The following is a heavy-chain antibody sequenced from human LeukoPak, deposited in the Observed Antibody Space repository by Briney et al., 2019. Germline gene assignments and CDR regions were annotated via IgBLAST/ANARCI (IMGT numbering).Heavy chain of an antibody. CDR1: GYTFTSYD. D-gene: IGHD3-10*01. CDR2: MNPNRGNT. V-gene: IGHV1-8*01. CDR3: ARGRSYYYGSGSYRGWFDP. Sequence: ASVKVSCKASGYTFTSYDINWVRQATGQGLEWMGWMNPNRGNTGYAQKFQGRVTMTRNTSISTAYMELSSLRSEDTAVYYCARGRSYYYGSGSYRGWFDPWGQGTLATVSS. J-gene: IGHJ5*02.